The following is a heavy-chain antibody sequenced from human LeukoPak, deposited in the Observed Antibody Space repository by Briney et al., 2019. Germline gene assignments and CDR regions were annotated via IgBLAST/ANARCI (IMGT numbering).Heavy chain of an antibody. D-gene: IGHD2-8*01. CDR2: ISKDGSDK. J-gene: IGHJ4*02. V-gene: IGHV3-30*18. CDR3: AKEYDGY. CDR1: GFTFNDAW. Sequence: GGSLRLSCAASGFTFNDAWMNWVRQAPGKGLEWVAVISKDGSDKKYADSVKGRFIISRDNSKNTLYLQMNSLRAEDTAVYYCAKEYDGYWGQGTLVTVSS.